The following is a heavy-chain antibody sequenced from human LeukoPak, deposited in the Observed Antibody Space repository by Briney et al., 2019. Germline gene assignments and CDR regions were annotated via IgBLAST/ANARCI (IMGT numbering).Heavy chain of an antibody. CDR2: IYYSGST. Sequence: PSETLSLTCAVSGGSISSYYWSWIRQPPGKGLEWIGYIYYSGSTNYNPSLKSRVTISVDTSKNQFSLKLSSVTAADTAVYYCARRPMDNYYYYYMDVWGKGTTVTVSS. V-gene: IGHV4-59*08. J-gene: IGHJ6*03. D-gene: IGHD2-2*03. CDR1: GGSISSYY. CDR3: ARRPMDNYYYYYMDV.